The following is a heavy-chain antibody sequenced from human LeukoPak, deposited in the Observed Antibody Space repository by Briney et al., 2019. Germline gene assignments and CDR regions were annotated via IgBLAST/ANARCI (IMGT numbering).Heavy chain of an antibody. CDR2: IYHSGST. D-gene: IGHD2-2*01. V-gene: IGHV4-38-2*02. CDR3: ARVSPYCSSTSCKLYYFDY. J-gene: IGHJ4*02. CDR1: GYSISSGYY. Sequence: SENLSLTCTVSGYSISSGYYWGWIRQPPGKGLEWIGGIYHSGSTYYNPSLKSRVTISVDTSKNRFSLKLSSVTAADTAVYYCARVSPYCSSTSCKLYYFDYWGQGTLVTVSS.